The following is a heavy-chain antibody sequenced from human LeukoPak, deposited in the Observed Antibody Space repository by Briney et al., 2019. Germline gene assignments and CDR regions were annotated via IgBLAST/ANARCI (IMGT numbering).Heavy chain of an antibody. J-gene: IGHJ4*02. D-gene: IGHD3-22*01. CDR2: ISGSGGST. CDR1: GFTFSSYA. V-gene: IGHV3-23*01. Sequence: PGGSLRLSCAASGFTFSSYAMSWVRQAPGKGLEWVSAISGSGGSTYYADSVKGRFTISRDNSKNTLYLQMNSLRAEDTAVYYCAKGNDSSGYYLTFDYWGQGTLVTVSS. CDR3: AKGNDSSGYYLTFDY.